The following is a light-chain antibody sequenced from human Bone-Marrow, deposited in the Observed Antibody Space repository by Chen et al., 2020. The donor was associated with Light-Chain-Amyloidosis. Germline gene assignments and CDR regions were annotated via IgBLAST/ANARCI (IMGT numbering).Light chain of an antibody. J-gene: IGKJ2*03. CDR3: MQGISWRS. CDR1: QSLLHTDGYTY. CDR2: KVS. Sequence: DVVMTQSPLSLSVTLGQPASIFCRSSQSLLHTDGYTYLNWFQQRPGQSPRRLIYKVSIRDSGVPDRFSGSESGTDFTLKISRVEAEDVGIYYCMQGISWRSFGQGTKLEI. V-gene: IGKV2-30*02.